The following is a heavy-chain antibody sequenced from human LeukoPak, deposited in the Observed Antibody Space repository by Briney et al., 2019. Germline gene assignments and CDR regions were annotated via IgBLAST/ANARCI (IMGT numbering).Heavy chain of an antibody. Sequence: ASVTVSYKSSGYTFTFYYMHWVRQAPGQGLEWMGWINPNSGGTNYAQKFQGRVTMTRDTSISTAYMELSRLTSDDTAVYYCARDLGSIVATFDFFWYFDLWGRGTLLTVSS. CDR2: INPNSGGT. CDR1: GYTFTFYY. CDR3: ARDLGSIVATFDFFWYFDL. J-gene: IGHJ2*01. V-gene: IGHV1-2*02. D-gene: IGHD5-12*01.